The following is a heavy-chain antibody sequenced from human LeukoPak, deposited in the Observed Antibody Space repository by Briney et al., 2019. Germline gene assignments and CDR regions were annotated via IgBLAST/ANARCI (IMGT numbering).Heavy chain of an antibody. CDR1: GFTFSSYS. J-gene: IGHJ5*02. V-gene: IGHV3-21*01. CDR3: ARVPRYCSSTSCYPEGWFDP. D-gene: IGHD2-2*01. Sequence: PGGSLRLSCAASGFTFSSYSMNWVRQAPGKGLEWVSSISSSSSYIYYADSVKGRFTISRDNAKNSLYLQMNSLRAEDTAVYYCARVPRYCSSTSCYPEGWFDPWGQGTLVTVSS. CDR2: ISSSSSYI.